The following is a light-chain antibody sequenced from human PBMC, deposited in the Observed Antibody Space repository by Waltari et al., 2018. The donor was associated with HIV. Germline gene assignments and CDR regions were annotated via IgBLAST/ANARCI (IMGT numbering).Light chain of an antibody. CDR1: QSVSSSY. J-gene: IGKJ5*01. V-gene: IGKV3-20*01. CDR2: GAS. Sequence: EIVLTQSPGTLSLSPGERATLSCRASQSVSSSYVAWYQQKPGQAPRLVMYGASSRATGIPDRFSGSGSGTDFTLTISRLEPEDVAVYYCQQYGSAAITFGQGTRLEIK. CDR3: QQYGSAAIT.